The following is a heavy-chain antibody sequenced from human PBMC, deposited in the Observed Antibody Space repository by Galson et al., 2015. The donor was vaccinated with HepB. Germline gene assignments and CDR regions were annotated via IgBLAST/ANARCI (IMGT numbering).Heavy chain of an antibody. D-gene: IGHD2-2*01. CDR2: VSYDRTSK. CDR1: GFTFSSFD. Sequence: SLRLSCAASGFTFSSFDMHWVRQAPGKGLEWVALVSYDRTSKDYADSVKGRFTISRDDSKNTLFLQMNSLRADDTAVYYCAKERSPYCSTTGCYPLDSWGQGTLVTVSS. J-gene: IGHJ4*02. CDR3: AKERSPYCSTTGCYPLDS. V-gene: IGHV3-30*18.